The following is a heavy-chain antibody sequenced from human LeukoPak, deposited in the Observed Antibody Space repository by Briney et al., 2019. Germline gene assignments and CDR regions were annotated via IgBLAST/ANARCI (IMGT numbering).Heavy chain of an antibody. J-gene: IGHJ4*02. V-gene: IGHV4-34*01. D-gene: IGHD6-13*01. CDR3: ASRPLIAAAGTGFDY. CDR2: INHSGST. CDR1: GGSFSGYY. Sequence: PSETLSLTCAVYGGSFSGYYWSWIRQPPGKGLEWIGEINHSGSTNYNPSLKSRVTISVDTSKNQFSLKLSSVTAADTAVYYCASRPLIAAAGTGFDYWSQGTLVTVSS.